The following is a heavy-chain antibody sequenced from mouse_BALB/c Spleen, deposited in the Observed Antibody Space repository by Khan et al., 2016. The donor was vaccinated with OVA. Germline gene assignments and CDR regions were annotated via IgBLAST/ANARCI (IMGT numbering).Heavy chain of an antibody. CDR3: ARVGYNGTMDY. V-gene: IGHV9-3-1*01. D-gene: IGHD2-14*01. CDR2: INTYTGEP. J-gene: IGHJ4*01. Sequence: QIQLVQSGPEQKKPGETVKISCKASGYTFTNHGMNWVKQAPGKGLKWMGWINTYTGEPTYAVDFKGRFAFSLETSASTAYLQISNLKNEDTATDFCARVGYNGTMDYWGQGTSVTVSS. CDR1: GYTFTNHG.